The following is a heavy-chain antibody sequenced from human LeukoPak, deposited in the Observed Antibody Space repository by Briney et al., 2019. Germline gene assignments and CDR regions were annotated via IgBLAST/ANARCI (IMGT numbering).Heavy chain of an antibody. CDR2: INSDGSST. CDR1: GFTFSSYW. J-gene: IGHJ3*02. V-gene: IGHV3-74*01. Sequence: GGSLRLSCAASGFTFSSYWMHWVRQAPGKGLVWVSRINSDGSSTSYADSVKGRFTISRDNAKNTLYLQVNSLRAEDTAVYYCARVPAPYYYDSSGYLDAFDIWGQGTMVTVSS. CDR3: ARVPAPYYYDSSGYLDAFDI. D-gene: IGHD3-22*01.